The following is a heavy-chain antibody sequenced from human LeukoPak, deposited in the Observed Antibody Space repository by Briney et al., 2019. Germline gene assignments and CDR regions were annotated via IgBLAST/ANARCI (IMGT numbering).Heavy chain of an antibody. D-gene: IGHD6-19*01. V-gene: IGHV1-69*05. Sequence: ASVKVSCKASGGTLSSYAISWVRQAPGQGLEWMGGIIPIFGTATYAQKFQGRVTITTDESTSTAYMELSSLRSEDTAVYYCAVAVAGGSSAFDIWGQGTMVTVSS. CDR2: IIPIFGTA. CDR3: AVAVAGGSSAFDI. J-gene: IGHJ3*02. CDR1: GGTLSSYA.